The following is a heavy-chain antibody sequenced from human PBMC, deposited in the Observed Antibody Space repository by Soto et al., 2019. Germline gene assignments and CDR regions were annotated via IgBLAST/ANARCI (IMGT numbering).Heavy chain of an antibody. Sequence: GESLKISCKGSGYSFTSYWIGWVRQMPGKGLEWMGIIYPGDSDTRYSPSFQGQVTISADKSISTAYLQWSSLKASDTAMYYCAKRGRHDYSNYYFDYWGQGTLVTVSS. CDR1: GYSFTSYW. CDR2: IYPGDSDT. CDR3: AKRGRHDYSNYYFDY. D-gene: IGHD4-4*01. J-gene: IGHJ4*02. V-gene: IGHV5-51*01.